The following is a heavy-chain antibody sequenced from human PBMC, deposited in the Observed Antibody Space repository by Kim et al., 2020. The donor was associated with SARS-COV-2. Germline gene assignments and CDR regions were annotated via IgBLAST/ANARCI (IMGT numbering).Heavy chain of an antibody. J-gene: IGHJ4*02. CDR2: SYYSGNT. D-gene: IGHD3-3*01. Sequence: SETLSLTCTVSGGSVSSGSYFWSWIRQRPGKGLEWSGYSYYSGNTNYNPSLKSRVTMSEDTSKNQFSLKLRSVTAADTAEYYCARAPNDFWSGYPYFFDYWGQGTLVTVSS. V-gene: IGHV4-61*01. CDR1: GGSVSSGSYF. CDR3: ARAPNDFWSGYPYFFDY.